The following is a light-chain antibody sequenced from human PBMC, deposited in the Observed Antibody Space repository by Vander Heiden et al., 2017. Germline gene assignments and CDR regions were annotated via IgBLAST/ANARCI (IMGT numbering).Light chain of an antibody. J-gene: IGKJ1*01. Sequence: IVMTQSPATLSVSPGERATLSCRSRPSVNSNLAWYQQKPGQAPRLLIYCASTRATAIPPRFSGSGSGTEFTLTISSLQSEDFAVYYCQQYDKWPPWTFGQGTKVEIK. V-gene: IGKV3-15*01. CDR1: PSVNSN. CDR2: CAS. CDR3: QQYDKWPPWT.